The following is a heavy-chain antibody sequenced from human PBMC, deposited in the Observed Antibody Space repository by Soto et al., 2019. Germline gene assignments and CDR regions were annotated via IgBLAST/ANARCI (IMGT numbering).Heavy chain of an antibody. CDR1: GYSXTSSW. CDR2: IDPSDSYT. V-gene: IGHV5-10-1*04. Sequence: GEALKISCKGSGYSXTSSWISWGRQMPGKGLEWRGRIDPSDSYTNYSPSFQGQVTISADKSISTAYLQWSSLKASDTAMYYCARLWDIVVVPAATIRDYYGIDVWGQGTTVTVSS. D-gene: IGHD2-2*01. J-gene: IGHJ6*02. CDR3: ARLWDIVVVPAATIRDYYGIDV.